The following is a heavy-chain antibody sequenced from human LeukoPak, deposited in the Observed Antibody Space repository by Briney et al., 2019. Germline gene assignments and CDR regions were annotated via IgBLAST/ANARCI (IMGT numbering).Heavy chain of an antibody. D-gene: IGHD6-13*01. V-gene: IGHV4-59*01. CDR3: ARGIAAAGTPDY. J-gene: IGHJ4*02. Sequence: SETLSLTCTVSGXSISSYYWSWIRQPPGKGLEWIGYIYYSGSTNYNPSLKSRVTISVDTSKNQFSLKLSSVTAADTAVYYCARGIAAAGTPDYWGQGTLVTVSS. CDR2: IYYSGST. CDR1: GXSISSYY.